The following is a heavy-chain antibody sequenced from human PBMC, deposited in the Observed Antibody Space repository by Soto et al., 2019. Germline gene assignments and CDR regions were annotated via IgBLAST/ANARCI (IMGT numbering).Heavy chain of an antibody. CDR1: GGYTSSYY. V-gene: IGHV4-59*08. CDR3: ARHGYYYDSSGYDYFDY. Sequence: SEALSLTCTVSGGYTSSYYWSWIRQPPGKGLEWIGYIYYSGSTNYNPSLKSRVTISVDTSKNQFSLKLSSVTAADTAVYYCARHGYYYDSSGYDYFDYWGQGTLVTVSS. CDR2: IYYSGST. D-gene: IGHD3-22*01. J-gene: IGHJ4*02.